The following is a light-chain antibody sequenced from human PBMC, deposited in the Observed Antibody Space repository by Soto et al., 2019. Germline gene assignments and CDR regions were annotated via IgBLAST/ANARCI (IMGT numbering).Light chain of an antibody. CDR3: QHTYSTPRT. Sequence: DIQMTQSPSSLSASVGDRVTITCRASRSISTHLNWYQQRPGKAPHLLIFAASTLHSGVPPRFSGSGAGTDFTLTISGLQPEDLATYYCQHTYSTPRTFGQGTKVDIK. J-gene: IGKJ1*01. V-gene: IGKV1-39*01. CDR2: AAS. CDR1: RSISTH.